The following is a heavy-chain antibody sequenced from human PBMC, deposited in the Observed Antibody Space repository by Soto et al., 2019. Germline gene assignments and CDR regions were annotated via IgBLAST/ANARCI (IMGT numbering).Heavy chain of an antibody. V-gene: IGHV4-59*01. J-gene: IGHJ5*02. CDR1: GGSISSYY. CDR3: ARGKGWFDP. Sequence: SETLSLTCTVSGGSISSYYWNWIRQPPGKGLEWIGYIYYSGSTNYNPSLKSRATISVDTSKNQFSLKLSSVTAADTAVYYCARGKGWFDPWGQGTLVTVSS. CDR2: IYYSGST.